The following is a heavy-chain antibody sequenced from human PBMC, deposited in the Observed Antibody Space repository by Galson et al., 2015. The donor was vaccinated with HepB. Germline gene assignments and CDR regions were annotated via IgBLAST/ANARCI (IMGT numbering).Heavy chain of an antibody. J-gene: IGHJ4*02. V-gene: IGHV3-23*01. CDR2: ISGSGGTT. CDR1: GFTFSNYA. D-gene: IGHD5-12*01. Sequence: SLRLSCAASGFTFSNYAMNWVRQAPGKGLEWVSGISGSGGTTDYADSVKGRFTISRDTPKKTLYLQMNSLRAEDTAVYYCARPTGYNNYWNYFDNWGQGTLVTVSS. CDR3: ARPTGYNNYWNYFDN.